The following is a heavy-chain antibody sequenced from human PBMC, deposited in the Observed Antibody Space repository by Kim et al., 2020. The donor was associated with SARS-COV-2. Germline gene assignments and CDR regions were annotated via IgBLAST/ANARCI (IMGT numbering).Heavy chain of an antibody. Sequence: SNKYYADSVKGRFTISRDNSKNTLYLQMNSLRAEDTAVYYCARHYYDSCYWGQGTLVTVSS. CDR3: ARHYYDSCY. D-gene: IGHD3-22*01. V-gene: IGHV3-33*01. CDR2: SNK. J-gene: IGHJ4*02.